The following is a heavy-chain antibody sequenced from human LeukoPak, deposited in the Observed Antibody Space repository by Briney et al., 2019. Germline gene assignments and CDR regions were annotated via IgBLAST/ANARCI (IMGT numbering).Heavy chain of an antibody. V-gene: IGHV4-39*07. J-gene: IGHJ6*03. Sequence: PSETLSLTCTVSGGSISSSSYYWGWIRQPPGKGLEWIGSIYYSGSTYYNPSLKSRVTISVDTSKNQFSLKLSSVTAADTAVYYCAGSKATVTPTYFMDVWGKGTTVTVSS. CDR1: GGSISSSSYY. CDR3: AGSKATVTPTYFMDV. D-gene: IGHD4-17*01. CDR2: IYYSGST.